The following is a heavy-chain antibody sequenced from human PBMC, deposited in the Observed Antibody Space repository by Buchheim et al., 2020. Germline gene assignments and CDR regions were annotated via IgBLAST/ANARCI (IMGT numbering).Heavy chain of an antibody. D-gene: IGHD3-16*01. J-gene: IGHJ4*02. CDR2: ISSSGKST. CDR1: GLSLNNFA. V-gene: IGHV3-23*01. Sequence: EAQLLESGGGLVQPGGSLRLSCAASGLSLNNFAVSWVRQAPGKGLEWGAAISSSGKSTYYAGSVKGRFTISRDNSKNMMYLQMNSLRAEDTAVYYCAKSGGGGTVNFDYWGQGTL. CDR3: AKSGGGGTVNFDY.